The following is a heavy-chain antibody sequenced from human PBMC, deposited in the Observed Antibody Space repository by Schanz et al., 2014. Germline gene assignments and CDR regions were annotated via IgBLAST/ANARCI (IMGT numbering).Heavy chain of an antibody. J-gene: IGHJ6*02. CDR1: GFSLNTYG. D-gene: IGHD2-15*01. Sequence: QAQLMESGGGVVQPGTSLILSCSVSGFSLNTYGIHWFRQPAGKGLEWVAVIWNNGVTKYYADSVKRRFTISRDISKNTLHLQVTSLRAEDTAIYYCAKARRKSNCSGGRCFHYSYYGMDVWGQGTTVTVSS. V-gene: IGHV3-33*06. CDR2: IWNNGVTK. CDR3: AKARRKSNCSGGRCFHYSYYGMDV.